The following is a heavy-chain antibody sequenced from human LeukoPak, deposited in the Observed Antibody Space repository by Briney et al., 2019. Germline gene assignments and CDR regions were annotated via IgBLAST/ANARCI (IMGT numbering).Heavy chain of an antibody. CDR3: ARDGSYSSSWYFDY. V-gene: IGHV3-21*01. D-gene: IGHD6-13*01. Sequence: PGGSLRLSCAGSGFTFSSYEMNWVRQAPGKGLEWVSSISSSSSYIYYADSVKGRFTISRDNAKNSLYLQMNSLRAEDTAVYYCARDGSYSSSWYFDYWGQGTLVTVSS. CDR2: ISSSSSYI. CDR1: GFTFSSYE. J-gene: IGHJ4*02.